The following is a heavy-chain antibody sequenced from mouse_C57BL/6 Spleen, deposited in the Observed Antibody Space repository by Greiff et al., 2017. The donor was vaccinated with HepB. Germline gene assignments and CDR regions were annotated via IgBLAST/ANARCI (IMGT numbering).Heavy chain of an antibody. D-gene: IGHD1-1*01. V-gene: IGHV1-72*01. CDR1: GYTFTSYW. CDR2: IDPNSGGT. CDR3: ARGGYYGSSPYAMDY. J-gene: IGHJ4*01. Sequence: QVQLQQPGAELVKPGASVKLSCKASGYTFTSYWMHWVKQRPGRGLEWIGRIDPNSGGTKYNEKFKSKATLTVDKPSSTAYMQLSSLTSEDSAVYDCARGGYYGSSPYAMDYWGQGTSVTVSS.